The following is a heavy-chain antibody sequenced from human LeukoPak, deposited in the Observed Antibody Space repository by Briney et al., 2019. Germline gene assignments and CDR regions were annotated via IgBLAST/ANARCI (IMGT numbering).Heavy chain of an antibody. CDR2: MSSTSSYM. CDR1: GFSFSDYS. D-gene: IGHD3-22*01. V-gene: IGHV3-21*01. CDR3: ARGEYYYDSSDYYWD. J-gene: IGHJ4*02. Sequence: GSLRLSCAASGFSFSDYSMNWVRQAPGKGLEWVSSMSSTSSYMYYADSVKGRFTISRDNAKSLLYLQMNNLRAEDTAVYYCARGEYYYDSSDYYWDWGQGTLVTVS.